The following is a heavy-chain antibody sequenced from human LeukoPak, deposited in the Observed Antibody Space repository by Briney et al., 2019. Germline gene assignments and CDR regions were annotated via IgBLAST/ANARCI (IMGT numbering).Heavy chain of an antibody. V-gene: IGHV3-23*01. D-gene: IGHD1-26*01. CDR1: GFTFSPYV. CDR2: ISGSIDRT. Sequence: PGGSLRLSCAASGFTFSPYVMTWVRQAPGKGLEWVSSISGSIDRTQYADSVKGRFTISRDNSKNTLFLQMNSLRGEDTAVYYCAESYSTVDAEYFRHWGRGTLVTVSS. CDR3: AESYSTVDAEYFRH. J-gene: IGHJ1*01.